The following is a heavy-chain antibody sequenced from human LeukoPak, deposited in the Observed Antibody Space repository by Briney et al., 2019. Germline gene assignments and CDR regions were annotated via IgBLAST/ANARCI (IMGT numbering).Heavy chain of an antibody. CDR1: GFTFSDYI. CDR3: AKGHQGDLYGMDV. V-gene: IGHV3-21*01. CDR2: ISTSSSYI. J-gene: IGHJ6*02. Sequence: GGSLRLSCAASGFTFSDYIMNWVRQAPGKGLEWISSISTSSSYIYYADSVKGRFTISRDNAENSLYLQMNSLRAEDTAVYYCAKGHQGDLYGMDVWGQGTTVTVSS.